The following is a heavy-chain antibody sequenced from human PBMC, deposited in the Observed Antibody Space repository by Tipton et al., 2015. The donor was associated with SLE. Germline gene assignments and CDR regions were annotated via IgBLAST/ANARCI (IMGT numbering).Heavy chain of an antibody. V-gene: IGHV4-34*01. Sequence: TLSLTCAVYGGSFSGYYWSWIRQSPGKGLEWIGSIYYSGSTYYNPSLKSRVTISVDTSENQFSLKLSSVTAADTAVYYCARVGGYSYSYWYFDLWGRGTLVTVSS. CDR1: GGSFSGYY. CDR3: ARVGGYSYSYWYFDL. D-gene: IGHD5-18*01. J-gene: IGHJ2*01. CDR2: IYYSGST.